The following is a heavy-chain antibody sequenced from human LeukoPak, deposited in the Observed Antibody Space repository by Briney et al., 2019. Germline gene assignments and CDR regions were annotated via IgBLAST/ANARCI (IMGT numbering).Heavy chain of an antibody. J-gene: IGHJ5*01. V-gene: IGHV3-74*01. CDR1: GFTFSSYA. Sequence: PGGSLRLSCAASGFTFSSYAMSWIRQAPGKGLVWVSRISDDGRVTLYADSVKGRFTISRDNAKNTLSLQMNSLRVEDTAVYYCVRDVAPSGTVWFDSWGQGTLVTVSS. CDR2: ISDDGRVT. D-gene: IGHD6-13*01. CDR3: VRDVAPSGTVWFDS.